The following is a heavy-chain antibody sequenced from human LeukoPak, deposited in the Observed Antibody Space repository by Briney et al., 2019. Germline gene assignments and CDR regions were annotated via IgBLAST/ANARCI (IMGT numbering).Heavy chain of an antibody. D-gene: IGHD2-15*01. V-gene: IGHV4-34*01. CDR2: INHSGST. J-gene: IGHJ4*02. Sequence: SETLSLTCAVYGGSFSGYYWSWIRQPPGKGLEWIGEINHSGSTNYNLSLKSRVTISVDTSKNQFSLKLSSVTAADTAVYYCARAYSVYWGQGTLVTVSS. CDR1: GGSFSGYY. CDR3: ARAYSVY.